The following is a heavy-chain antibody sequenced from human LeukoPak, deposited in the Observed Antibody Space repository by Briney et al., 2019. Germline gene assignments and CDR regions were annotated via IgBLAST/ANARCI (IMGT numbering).Heavy chain of an antibody. J-gene: IGHJ4*02. V-gene: IGHV3-30-3*01. CDR1: GFTFSSYA. CDR2: ISYDGSNK. Sequence: GGSLRLSCAASGFTFSSYAMHWVRQAPGKGLEWVAVISYDGSNKYYADSVKGRFTISRDNSKNTLYLQMNSLRAEDTAVYYCARDPDRYYYGSGGVDYWGQGTLVTVSS. CDR3: ARDPDRYYYGSGGVDY. D-gene: IGHD3-10*01.